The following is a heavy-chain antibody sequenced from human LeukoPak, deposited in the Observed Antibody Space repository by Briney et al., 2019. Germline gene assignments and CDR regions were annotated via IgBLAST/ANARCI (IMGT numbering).Heavy chain of an antibody. Sequence: GGSLRLSCAASGFTFSSYWMHWVRQAPGKGLVWVSRINSDGSSTNYADSVKGRFTISRDNAENTLYLQMNSLRAEDTAVYYCARGRGNSGWYWGYYFDYWGQGTLVTVSS. CDR3: ARGRGNSGWYWGYYFDY. V-gene: IGHV3-74*01. D-gene: IGHD6-19*01. J-gene: IGHJ4*02. CDR1: GFTFSSYW. CDR2: INSDGSST.